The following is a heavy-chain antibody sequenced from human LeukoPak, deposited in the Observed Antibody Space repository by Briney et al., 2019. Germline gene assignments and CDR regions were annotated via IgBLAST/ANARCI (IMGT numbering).Heavy chain of an antibody. CDR3: VSLDILTGYAI. J-gene: IGHJ3*02. V-gene: IGHV3-72*01. Sequence: GGSLRLSCAASGFTFSDHYMDWVRQAPGKGLEWVARTRNKANSYTTEYAASVMGRFTISRDDSKNSLYLQVNSLTTEDTAVYYCVSLDILTGYAIWGQGTMVTVSS. CDR2: TRNKANSYTT. D-gene: IGHD3-9*01. CDR1: GFTFSDHY.